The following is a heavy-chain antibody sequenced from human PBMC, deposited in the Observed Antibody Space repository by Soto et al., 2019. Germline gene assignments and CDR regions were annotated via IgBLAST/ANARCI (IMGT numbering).Heavy chain of an antibody. CDR1: GYTFTSYA. J-gene: IGHJ2*01. Sequence: ASVKVSCKASGYTFTSYAMHWVRQAPGQRLEWMGWINAGNGNTKYSQKFQGRVTITRDTSASTAYMELSSLRSQDTAVYYCARAPSWWYFDLWGRGTLVTVSS. CDR3: ARAPSWWYFDL. V-gene: IGHV1-3*01. CDR2: INAGNGNT.